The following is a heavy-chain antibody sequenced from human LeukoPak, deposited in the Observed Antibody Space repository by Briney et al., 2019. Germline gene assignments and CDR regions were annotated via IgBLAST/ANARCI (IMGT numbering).Heavy chain of an antibody. V-gene: IGHV3-30*18. CDR1: GFTFSSYA. CDR3: AKDRVWYYDSSGYPDY. Sequence: QPGGSLRLSCAASGFTFSSYAMSWFRQAPGKGLEWVAVISYDGSNKYYADSVKGRFTISRDNSKNTLYLQMNSLRAEDTAVYYCAKDRVWYYDSSGYPDYWGQGTLVTVSS. J-gene: IGHJ4*02. D-gene: IGHD3-22*01. CDR2: ISYDGSNK.